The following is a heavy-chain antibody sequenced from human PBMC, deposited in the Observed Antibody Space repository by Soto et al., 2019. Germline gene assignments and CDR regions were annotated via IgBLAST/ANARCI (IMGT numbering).Heavy chain of an antibody. V-gene: IGHV4-39*01. D-gene: IGHD3-10*01. Sequence: PSETLSLTCTVSGDSITSNSYFWAWIRQPPGKGLEWIGSIYYSGTTYYNPSLKSRVTISVDRSKNQFSLKLSSVTAADTAVYYCARRKYYDSGSFDYWGQGTLVTVSS. J-gene: IGHJ4*02. CDR1: GDSITSNSYF. CDR3: ARRKYYDSGSFDY. CDR2: IYYSGTT.